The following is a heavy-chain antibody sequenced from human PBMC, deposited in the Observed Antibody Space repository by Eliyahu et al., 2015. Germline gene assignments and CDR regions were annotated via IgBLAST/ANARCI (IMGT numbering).Heavy chain of an antibody. CDR3: ARHDGPYDSYGSAQSGRGIEY. J-gene: IGHJ4*02. V-gene: IGHV5-51*01. Sequence: EVLLVQSGAEVKKSGESLKISCKASGYMFNTHGIGWVRQRPGRGLEWMGVIHPDDSDTRYSPSFQGQVRISVDRSISSAYLQWRSLKTSDTAIYYCARHDGPYDSYGSAQSGRGIEYWGQGTLVAVSS. CDR1: GYMFNTHG. D-gene: IGHD3-10*01. CDR2: IHPDDSDT.